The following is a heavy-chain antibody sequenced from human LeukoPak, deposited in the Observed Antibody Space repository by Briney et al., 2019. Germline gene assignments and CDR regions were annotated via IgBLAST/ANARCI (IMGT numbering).Heavy chain of an antibody. CDR1: GFTFSNFA. CDR2: ISYDGRNK. Sequence: GRSLRLSCAASGFTFSNFAMHWVRQAPGKGLEWVAVISYDGRNKFYSDSVKGRFTISRDNSQNTLYVQMDSLRDEDTAVYYCARDWTGTPDYWGQGTLITVSS. J-gene: IGHJ4*02. V-gene: IGHV3-30*04. D-gene: IGHD3/OR15-3a*01. CDR3: ARDWTGTPDY.